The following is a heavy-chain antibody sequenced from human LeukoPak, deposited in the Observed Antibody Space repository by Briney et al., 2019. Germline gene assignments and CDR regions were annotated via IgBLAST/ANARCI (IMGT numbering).Heavy chain of an antibody. CDR1: GFAFNTYG. Sequence: GGSLRLSCAASGFAFNTYGMSWVRQAPGRGLEWVSALSGNGVKTFYADSVKGRFTISRDNSKNMMYLQMNSLRVEDTAIYYCAKDLRWGLDSWGQGTLITASS. J-gene: IGHJ4*02. D-gene: IGHD3-16*01. CDR3: AKDLRWGLDS. V-gene: IGHV3-23*01. CDR2: LSGNGVKT.